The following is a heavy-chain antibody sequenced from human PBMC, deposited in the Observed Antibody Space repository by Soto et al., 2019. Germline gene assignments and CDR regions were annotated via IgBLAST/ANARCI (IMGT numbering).Heavy chain of an antibody. CDR2: IKQDGSEK. D-gene: IGHD3-3*01. CDR1: GFTFSSYW. CDR3: ARDVLRFLESGVWFDP. Sequence: PGGSLRLSCAASGFTFSSYWMSWVRQAPGKGLEWVANIKQDGSEKYYVDSVKGRFTISRDNAKSSLYLQMNSLRAEDTAVYYCARDVLRFLESGVWFDPWGQGTLVTVSS. J-gene: IGHJ5*02. V-gene: IGHV3-7*01.